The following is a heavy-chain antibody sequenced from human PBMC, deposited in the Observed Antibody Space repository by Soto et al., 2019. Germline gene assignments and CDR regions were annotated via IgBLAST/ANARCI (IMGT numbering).Heavy chain of an antibody. J-gene: IGHJ4*02. CDR2: IIPYYNTL. CDR3: ASGASRWYPYFFDA. D-gene: IGHD6-13*01. V-gene: IGHV1-69*01. Sequence: QAQVVQSGAEVRKPGSSVKLSCKASEGTFNSYAIAWVRHAPGQGLAWMGGIIPYYNTLNYAQKFQDRATITADDSTNTVYMELSSLRSDDTAVYFCASGASRWYPYFFDAWSQGTRVTVSS. CDR1: EGTFNSYA.